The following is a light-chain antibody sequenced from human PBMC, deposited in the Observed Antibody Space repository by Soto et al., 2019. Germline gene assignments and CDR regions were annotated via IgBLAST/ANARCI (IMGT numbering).Light chain of an antibody. Sequence: QSVLTQPPSASGSPGKSVTISCTGTSSDVGGYNYASWYQQHPGKAPKLMIYEVSKRPSGVPDRFSGSKSGNTASLTVSGLQAEDEADYYCSSYAGSKNYVFGTGTKVTV. CDR2: EVS. CDR1: SSDVGGYNY. J-gene: IGLJ1*01. V-gene: IGLV2-8*01. CDR3: SSYAGSKNYV.